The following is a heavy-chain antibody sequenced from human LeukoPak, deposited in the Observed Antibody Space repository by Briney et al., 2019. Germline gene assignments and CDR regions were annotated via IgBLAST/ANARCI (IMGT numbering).Heavy chain of an antibody. J-gene: IGHJ5*02. CDR3: ASPLDYGDYSWFDP. Sequence: GGSLRLSCAASGFTFSSYAMGWVRQAPGKGLEWVSAISGSGGSTYYADSVKGRFTISRDNSKNTLYLQMNSLRAEDTAVYYCASPLDYGDYSWFDPWGQGTLVTVSS. D-gene: IGHD4-17*01. CDR2: ISGSGGST. V-gene: IGHV3-23*01. CDR1: GFTFSSYA.